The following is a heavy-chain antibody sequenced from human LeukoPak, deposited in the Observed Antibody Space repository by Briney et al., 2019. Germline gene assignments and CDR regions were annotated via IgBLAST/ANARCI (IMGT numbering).Heavy chain of an antibody. Sequence: SETLSLTCAVYGGSFSGYYWSWIRQPPGKGLEWIGEINHSGSTNYNPSLKSRVTISVDTSKNQFSLKLSSVTAADTAVYYCARIAAATNAEYFQHWGQGTLVTVSS. CDR2: INHSGST. V-gene: IGHV4-34*01. J-gene: IGHJ1*01. D-gene: IGHD6-13*01. CDR1: GGSFSGYY. CDR3: ARIAAATNAEYFQH.